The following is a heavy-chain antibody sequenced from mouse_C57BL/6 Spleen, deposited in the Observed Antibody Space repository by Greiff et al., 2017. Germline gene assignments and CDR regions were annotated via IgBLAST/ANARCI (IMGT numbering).Heavy chain of an antibody. D-gene: IGHD2-5*01. J-gene: IGHJ2*01. Sequence: VKLQQPGTELVKPGASVKLSCKASGYTFTSYWMHWVKQRPGQGLEWIGNINPSNGGTNYNEKFKSKATLTVDKSSSTAYMQLSSLTSEDTAVYYCARDGYSNYVGDYFDYWGQGTTLTVSS. V-gene: IGHV1-53*01. CDR1: GYTFTSYW. CDR2: INPSNGGT. CDR3: ARDGYSNYVGDYFDY.